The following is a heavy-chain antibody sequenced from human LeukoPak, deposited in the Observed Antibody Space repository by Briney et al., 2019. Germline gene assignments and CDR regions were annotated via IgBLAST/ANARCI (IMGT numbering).Heavy chain of an antibody. D-gene: IGHD4-23*01. CDR3: ARDKGGNSDS. CDR2: IQQDGSEK. V-gene: IGHV3-7*01. Sequence: GGSLRLSCAASGFTFSRSGMSWVHQAPGKGLGWVANIQQDGSEKYYVDSVKGRFAISRDNAKNSLYLQMNSLRAEDTAIYYCARDKGGNSDSWGQGTQVTVSS. J-gene: IGHJ4*02. CDR1: GFTFSRSG.